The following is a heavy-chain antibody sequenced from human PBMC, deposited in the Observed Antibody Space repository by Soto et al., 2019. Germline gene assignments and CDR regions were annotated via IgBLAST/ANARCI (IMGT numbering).Heavy chain of an antibody. Sequence: GGSLRLSCAASGFTFSNAWMNWVRQAPGKGLEWVGRIKSKTDGGTTDYAAPVKGRFTISREDSKNTLYLQMNSLKTKDPAVYYCTTSGLGDLPYITGTTGWGDGWFDPWGQGTLVTVSS. J-gene: IGHJ5*02. CDR1: GFTFSNAW. V-gene: IGHV3-15*07. D-gene: IGHD1-20*01. CDR3: TTSGLGDLPYITGTTGWGDGWFDP. CDR2: IKSKTDGGTT.